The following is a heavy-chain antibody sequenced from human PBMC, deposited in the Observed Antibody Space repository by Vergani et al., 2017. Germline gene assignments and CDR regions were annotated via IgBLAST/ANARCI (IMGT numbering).Heavy chain of an antibody. CDR1: GFTVSSNY. Sequence: EVQLVESGGGLVQPGGSLRLSCAASGFTVSSNYMSWVRQAPGKGLEWVSVIYSGGSTYYADSVKGRFTISRHNSKNTLYLQMNSLRAEDTAVYYCARLYYYGSGSYYKSYWYFDLWGRGTLVTVSS. CDR2: IYSGGST. D-gene: IGHD3-10*01. V-gene: IGHV3-53*04. CDR3: ARLYYYGSGSYYKSYWYFDL. J-gene: IGHJ2*01.